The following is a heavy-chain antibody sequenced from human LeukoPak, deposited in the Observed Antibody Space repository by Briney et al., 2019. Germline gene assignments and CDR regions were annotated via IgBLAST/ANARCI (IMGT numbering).Heavy chain of an antibody. Sequence: GRSLRLSCAASGFTFSNYGMHWVRQAPGKGLEWVSVIYSGGSTYYADSVKGRFTISRDNSKNTLYLQMNSLRAEDTAVYYCARDQPFQHWGQGTLVTVSS. CDR1: GFTFSNYG. CDR3: ARDQPFQH. J-gene: IGHJ1*01. V-gene: IGHV3-66*01. CDR2: IYSGGST.